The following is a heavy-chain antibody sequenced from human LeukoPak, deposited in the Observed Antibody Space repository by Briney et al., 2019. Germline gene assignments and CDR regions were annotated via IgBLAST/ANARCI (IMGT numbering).Heavy chain of an antibody. D-gene: IGHD5-18*01. CDR2: IWHDGSNK. Sequence: GRSLRLSCEASGFFLSSYGMHWVRQTPGKGLEWVAVIWHDGSNKHYRDSVKGRFTITRDNSLNILFLQMDSLRADDTAVYYCARIIINSGYSYGIDFWGQGTLVTVSS. CDR3: ARIIINSGYSYGIDF. V-gene: IGHV3-33*01. CDR1: GFFLSSYG. J-gene: IGHJ4*02.